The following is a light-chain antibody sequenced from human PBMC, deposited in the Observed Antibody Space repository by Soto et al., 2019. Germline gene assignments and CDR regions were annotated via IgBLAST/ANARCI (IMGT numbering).Light chain of an antibody. V-gene: IGKV3-20*01. Sequence: EIVLTQSPGTLSLSPGERATLSCRASQSVSTSYFAWYQQKPGQAPRLLIYGASSRATGIPDRFSGSGSGTDFTLTISRLEPEDLAVYYCQHYGSSLPYTFGQGTKLEIK. J-gene: IGKJ2*01. CDR3: QHYGSSLPYT. CDR2: GAS. CDR1: QSVSTSY.